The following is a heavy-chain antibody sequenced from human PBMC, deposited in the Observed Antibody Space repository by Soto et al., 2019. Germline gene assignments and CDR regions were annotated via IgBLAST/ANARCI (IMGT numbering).Heavy chain of an antibody. CDR1: GGTFSSYV. V-gene: IGHV1-69*01. CDR2: ITPIFNTA. J-gene: IGHJ3*01. D-gene: IGHD5-18*01. Sequence: QVQLVQSGAEVKKPGSSVKVSCKASGGTFSSYVVSWVRQAPGQGLEWMGGITPIFNTANYAQKFQGRVTITANESTSTAFMELSSLRSEDTAAYFCVRVLRIQLWKNAFELWGQGTMVTVSS. CDR3: VRVLRIQLWKNAFEL.